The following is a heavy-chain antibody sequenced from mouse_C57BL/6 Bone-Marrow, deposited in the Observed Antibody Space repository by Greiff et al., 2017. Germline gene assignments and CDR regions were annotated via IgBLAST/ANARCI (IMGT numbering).Heavy chain of an antibody. D-gene: IGHD2-3*01. J-gene: IGHJ2*01. CDR2: IHPNSGST. V-gene: IGHV1-64*01. Sequence: QVQLQQSGAELVKPGASVKLSCKASGYTFTSYWMHWVKQRPGQGLEWIGMIHPNSGSTNYNEKFKSKATLTVDKSSSTAYMQLSSLTSEDSAVYYCARSEGNYDGYYFDYWGQGTTLTVSS. CDR1: GYTFTSYW. CDR3: ARSEGNYDGYYFDY.